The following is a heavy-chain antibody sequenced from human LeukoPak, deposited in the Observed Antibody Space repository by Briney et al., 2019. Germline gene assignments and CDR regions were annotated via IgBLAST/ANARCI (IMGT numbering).Heavy chain of an antibody. D-gene: IGHD2-2*01. Sequence: GGSLRLSCAASGFTFSSYAMSWVRQAPGKRLEWVSAISGSGGSTYYADSVKGRFTISRDNSKNTLYLQMNSLRVEDTAVYCCAKDQRTMTRRMDVWGQGTTVTVSS. V-gene: IGHV3-23*01. CDR3: AKDQRTMTRRMDV. J-gene: IGHJ6*02. CDR2: ISGSGGST. CDR1: GFTFSSYA.